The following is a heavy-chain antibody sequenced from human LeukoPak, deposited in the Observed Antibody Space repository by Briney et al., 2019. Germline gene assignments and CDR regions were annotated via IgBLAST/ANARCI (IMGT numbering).Heavy chain of an antibody. J-gene: IGHJ4*02. CDR3: AKSERNGGDYEYYFDY. D-gene: IGHD4-17*01. V-gene: IGHV3-23*01. Sequence: GGSLRLSCAVSGFTFSTYAMSWVRQAPGKGLERVSTISGSGYTPFYADSVRGRFSISRDNSKNTLYLQMNSLRAEDTALYYCAKSERNGGDYEYYFDYWGQGTLVTVSS. CDR2: ISGSGYTP. CDR1: GFTFSTYA.